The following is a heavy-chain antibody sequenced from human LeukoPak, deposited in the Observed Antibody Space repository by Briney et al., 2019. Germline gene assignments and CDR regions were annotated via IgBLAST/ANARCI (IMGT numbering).Heavy chain of an antibody. CDR1: GGSISNYY. D-gene: IGHD1-14*01. V-gene: IGHV4-59*12. CDR3: ARRNQKYDYYYYYYMDV. Sequence: PSETLSLTCTVSGGSISNYYWSWIRQSPVKGLEWIGFMYYSGSTNYNPSLKSRVTISVDTSKNQFSLKLSSVTAADTAVYYCARRNQKYDYYYYYYMDVWGKGTTVTISS. CDR2: MYYSGST. J-gene: IGHJ6*03.